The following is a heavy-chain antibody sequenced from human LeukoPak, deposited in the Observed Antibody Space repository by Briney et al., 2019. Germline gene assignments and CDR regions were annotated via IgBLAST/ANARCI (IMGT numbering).Heavy chain of an antibody. CDR2: IYYSGST. Sequence: SETLSLTCTVSGGSISSSSYYWGWIRQPPGKGLEWIGSIYYSGSTYYNPSLKSPVAISVDTSKNQFSLKLSSVTAADTAVYYCARRRSIAAARYFQHWDQGTLVTVSS. V-gene: IGHV4-39*01. J-gene: IGHJ1*01. CDR1: GGSISSSSYY. D-gene: IGHD6-13*01. CDR3: ARRRSIAAARYFQH.